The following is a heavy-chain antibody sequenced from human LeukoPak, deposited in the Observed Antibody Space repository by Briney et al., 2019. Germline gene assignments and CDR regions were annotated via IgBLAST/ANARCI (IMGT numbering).Heavy chain of an antibody. V-gene: IGHV4-59*08. CDR3: ASTPTVYYYYVDV. CDR1: GGSISSYY. D-gene: IGHD1-14*01. CDR2: IYHSGNT. J-gene: IGHJ6*03. Sequence: SETLSLTCTVSGGSISSYYWSWIRQPPGKGLEWIGSIYHSGNTYYNPSLKSRVTISVDTSKNQFSLKLSSVTAADTAMYYCASTPTVYYYYVDVWGKGTTVTASS.